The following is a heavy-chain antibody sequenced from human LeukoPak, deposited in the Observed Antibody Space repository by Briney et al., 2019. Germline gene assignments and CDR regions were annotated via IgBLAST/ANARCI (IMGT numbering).Heavy chain of an antibody. Sequence: PGGSLRLSCVASGLPIADFAMHWVRQAPGKGLEWVSLISGDGVSTFYADSVKGRFTISRDNSKNTLYLQMNSLRAEDTAVYYCARDGALTFDYWGQGTLVTVSS. CDR3: ARDGALTFDY. D-gene: IGHD1-26*01. CDR2: ISGDGVST. J-gene: IGHJ4*02. CDR1: GLPIADFA. V-gene: IGHV3-43*02.